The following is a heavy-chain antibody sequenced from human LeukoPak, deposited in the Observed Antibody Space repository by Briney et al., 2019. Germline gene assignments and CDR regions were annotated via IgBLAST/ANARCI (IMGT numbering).Heavy chain of an antibody. Sequence: PGGSLRLSCAASGLTFDDYAMHWVRQVPGKGLEWLSGIDRNGGGIVYVDSVKGRFIISRDNAKNSLYLQMNSLRVEDTAMYYCAKDAHPGVLSFKWFDPWGQGTLVTVSS. CDR2: IDRNGGGI. D-gene: IGHD3-3*01. CDR1: GLTFDDYA. J-gene: IGHJ5*02. CDR3: AKDAHPGVLSFKWFDP. V-gene: IGHV3-9*01.